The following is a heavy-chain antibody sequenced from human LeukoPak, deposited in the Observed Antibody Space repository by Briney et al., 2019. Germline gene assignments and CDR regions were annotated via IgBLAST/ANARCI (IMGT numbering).Heavy chain of an antibody. D-gene: IGHD1-14*01. CDR3: ARDQPGIQPVDY. CDR1: GFTFSSYS. CDR2: ISSSSSYI. J-gene: IGHJ4*02. Sequence: GGSLRLSCAASGFTFSSYSMNWVRQAPGKGLEWVSSISSSSSYIYYADSVKGRFTISRDNAKNSLYLQMNSLRAEDTAVYYCARDQPGIQPVDYWGQGTLVTVSS. V-gene: IGHV3-21*01.